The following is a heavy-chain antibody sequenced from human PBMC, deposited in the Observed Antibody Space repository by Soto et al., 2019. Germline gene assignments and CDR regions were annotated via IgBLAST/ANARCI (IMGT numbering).Heavy chain of an antibody. J-gene: IGHJ3*02. CDR1: DYTFTSYG. V-gene: IGHV1-18*01. CDR2: ISAYNGNT. CDR3: ARERYYYGSGSPRPLYDAFDI. Sequence: ASVKVSCKASDYTFTSYGISWVRQAPGQGLEWMGWISAYNGNTNYAQKLQRRVTMTTDTSRSTAYMELRSLRSDDTAVYYCARERYYYGSGSPRPLYDAFDIWGQGTMVTVSS. D-gene: IGHD3-10*01.